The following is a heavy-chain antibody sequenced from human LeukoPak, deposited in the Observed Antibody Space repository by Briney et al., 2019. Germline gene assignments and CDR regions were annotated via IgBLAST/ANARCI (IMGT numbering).Heavy chain of an antibody. CDR1: GYTFTGYY. CDR3: ALVPGNDYGDPF. D-gene: IGHD4-17*01. CDR2: INPNSGGT. V-gene: IGHV1-2*02. J-gene: IGHJ4*02. Sequence: ASVKVSCKASGYTFTGYYMHWVRQAPGQGLEWMGWINPNSGGTNYAQKFQGRVTMTRDTSISTAYMELSRLRSDDTAVYYCALVPGNDYGDPFWGQGTLVTVSS.